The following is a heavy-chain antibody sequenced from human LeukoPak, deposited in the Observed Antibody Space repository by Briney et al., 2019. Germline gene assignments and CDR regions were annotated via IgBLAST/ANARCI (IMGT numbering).Heavy chain of an antibody. CDR1: GFTFSSYS. J-gene: IGHJ3*02. Sequence: GGSLRLSCAASGFTFSSYSMNWVRQAPGKGLEWVSSISNSSSYIYYADSVKGRFTISRDNAKNSLYLHMNSLRAEDTAVYYSAGDRPIAARGIPAAFDNWGQGTMVTVSS. D-gene: IGHD6-6*01. CDR3: AGDRPIAARGIPAAFDN. CDR2: ISNSSSYI. V-gene: IGHV3-21*03.